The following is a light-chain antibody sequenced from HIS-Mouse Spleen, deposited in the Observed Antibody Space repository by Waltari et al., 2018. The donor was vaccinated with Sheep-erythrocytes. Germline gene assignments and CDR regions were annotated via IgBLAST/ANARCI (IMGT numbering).Light chain of an antibody. J-gene: IGLJ1*01. CDR3: QSADSSGTYV. V-gene: IGLV3-25*03. Sequence: SYELTQPPSVSVSPGQTARITCSGDALPKQYAYWYQQKPGQAPVGVIYKDSERPSGFPERFSGSSSGTTVTLTISGVQAEDEADYYCQSADSSGTYVFGTGTKVTVL. CDR2: KDS. CDR1: ALPKQY.